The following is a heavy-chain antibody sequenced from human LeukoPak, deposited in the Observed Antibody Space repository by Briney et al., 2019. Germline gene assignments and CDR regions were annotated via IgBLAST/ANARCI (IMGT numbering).Heavy chain of an antibody. J-gene: IGHJ6*02. Sequence: PSETLSLTCTVSGGSISSGGYYWSWIRQHPGKGLEWIGYIYYSGSTYYNPSLKSRVTISVDTSKNQFSLKLSSVTAADTAVYYCARSITIFGVVTGAYYYGMDVWGQGTTVTVSS. V-gene: IGHV4-31*03. D-gene: IGHD3-3*01. CDR2: IYYSGST. CDR3: ARSITIFGVVTGAYYYGMDV. CDR1: GGSISSGGYY.